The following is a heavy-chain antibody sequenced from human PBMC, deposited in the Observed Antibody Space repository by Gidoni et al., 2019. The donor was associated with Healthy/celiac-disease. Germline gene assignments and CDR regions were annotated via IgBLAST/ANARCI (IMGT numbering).Heavy chain of an antibody. CDR3: ARQGDEPAAIKYYYYYYMDV. CDR2: IYPGDSDT. J-gene: IGHJ6*03. V-gene: IGHV5-51*01. Sequence: EVQLVQSGAEVKKLGESLKISCKGSGYSFTSYWIGWVRQMPGKGLEWMGIIYPGDSDTRYSPSFQGQVTISADKSISTAYLQWSSLKASDTAMYYCARQGDEPAAIKYYYYYYMDVWGKGTTVTVSS. CDR1: GYSFTSYW. D-gene: IGHD2-2*01.